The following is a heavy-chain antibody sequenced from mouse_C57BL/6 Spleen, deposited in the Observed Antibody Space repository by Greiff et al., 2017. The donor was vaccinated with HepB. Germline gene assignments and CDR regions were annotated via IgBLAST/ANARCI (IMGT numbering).Heavy chain of an antibody. Sequence: VQLQESGPELVKPGASVKISCKASGYAFSSSWMNWVKQRPGKGLEGIGRIYPGDGDINYNGKFKGKATLTADKSSSTAYMQLSSLTSEDSAVYFCARELDYYGSSFFAYWGQGTLVTVSA. CDR3: ARELDYYGSSFFAY. CDR1: GYAFSSSW. CDR2: IYPGDGDI. D-gene: IGHD1-1*01. J-gene: IGHJ3*01. V-gene: IGHV1-82*01.